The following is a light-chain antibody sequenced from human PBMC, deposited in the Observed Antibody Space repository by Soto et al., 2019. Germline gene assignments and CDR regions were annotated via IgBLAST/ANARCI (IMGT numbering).Light chain of an antibody. J-gene: IGKJ1*01. Sequence: EIVLTQSPGTLSLSPGERATLSCRASQSVSSSNLAWYQQKPGQAPRLLIYGASSRATGIPDRFSGSGSGTDFTLTISRLESEDFAVYYCQQYGSTPRTFGQGTKVEI. V-gene: IGKV3-20*01. CDR1: QSVSSSN. CDR3: QQYGSTPRT. CDR2: GAS.